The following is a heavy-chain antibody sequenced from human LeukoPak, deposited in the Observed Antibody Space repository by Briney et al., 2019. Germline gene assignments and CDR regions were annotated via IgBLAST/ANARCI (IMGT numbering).Heavy chain of an antibody. CDR3: VRDGYNYGSNWFDP. D-gene: IGHD5-18*01. CDR1: GYTFSSYY. CDR2: INPTGTDT. V-gene: IGHV1-46*01. J-gene: IGHJ5*02. Sequence: GASVKVSCKASGYTFSSYYMHWVRQSPGQGLEWMGAINPTGTDTIYAQTFQGGVTMTRDLSTSTVYMELSSLRSEDTAVYYCVRDGYNYGSNWFDPWGQGTLVTVSS.